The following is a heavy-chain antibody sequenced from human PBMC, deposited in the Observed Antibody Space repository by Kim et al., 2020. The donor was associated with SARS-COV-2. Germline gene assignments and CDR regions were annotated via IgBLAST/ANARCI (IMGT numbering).Heavy chain of an antibody. J-gene: IGHJ2*01. CDR3: AREGYSSSSAIPLSYWYFDL. Sequence: SVKVSCKASGGTFSSYAISWVRQAPGQGLEWMGGIIPIFGTANYAQKFQGRVTITADESTSTAYMELSSLRSEDTAVYYCAREGYSSSSAIPLSYWYFDLWGRGTLVTVSS. CDR2: IIPIFGTA. CDR1: GGTFSSYA. D-gene: IGHD6-6*01. V-gene: IGHV1-69*13.